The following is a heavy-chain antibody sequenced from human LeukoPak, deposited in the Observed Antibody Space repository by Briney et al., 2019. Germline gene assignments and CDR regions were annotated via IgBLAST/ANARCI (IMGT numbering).Heavy chain of an antibody. CDR3: ARALTMVRGVLYYFDY. D-gene: IGHD3-10*01. V-gene: IGHV4-34*01. Sequence: PSETLSLTCAVYGGSFGGYYWSWIRQPPGKGLEWIGEINHSGSTNYNPSLKSRVTISVDTSKDQFSLKRSSVTAADTAVYYCARALTMVRGVLYYFDYWGQGTLVTVSS. J-gene: IGHJ4*02. CDR1: GGSFGGYY. CDR2: INHSGST.